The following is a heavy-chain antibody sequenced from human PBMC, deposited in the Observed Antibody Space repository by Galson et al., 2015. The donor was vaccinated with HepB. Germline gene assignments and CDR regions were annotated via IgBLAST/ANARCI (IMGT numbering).Heavy chain of an antibody. J-gene: IGHJ3*02. Sequence: SLRLSCAASGFTFSSYGMHWVRQAPGKGLEWVAFIRYDGSNKYYADSVKGRFTISRDNSKNTLYLQMNSLRAEDTAVYYCASLNSDDSSGYYTPTDAFDIWGQGTMVTVSS. V-gene: IGHV3-30*02. D-gene: IGHD3-22*01. CDR1: GFTFSSYG. CDR2: IRYDGSNK. CDR3: ASLNSDDSSGYYTPTDAFDI.